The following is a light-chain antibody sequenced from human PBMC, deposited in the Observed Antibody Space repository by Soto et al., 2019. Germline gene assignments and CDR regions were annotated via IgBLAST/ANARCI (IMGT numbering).Light chain of an antibody. J-gene: IGKJ4*01. Sequence: DIQMTQSPSTLSASVGDRVAITCRASRNINNLLAWYQQKPGKAPKLLIYKASSLESGVPSRFSGSGSGTEFTITISSLQPDDFATYYCQRYYSFPLTFGGGTKVEIK. CDR3: QRYYSFPLT. V-gene: IGKV1-5*03. CDR2: KAS. CDR1: RNINNL.